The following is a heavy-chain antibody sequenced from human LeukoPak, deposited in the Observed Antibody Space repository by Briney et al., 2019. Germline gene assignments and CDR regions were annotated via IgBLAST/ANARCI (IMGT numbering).Heavy chain of an antibody. CDR1: GYAFTRYG. D-gene: IGHD5-12*01. J-gene: IGHJ4*02. V-gene: IGHV1-18*01. Sequence: ASVKVSRKASGYAFTRYGISWVRQAPGQGLEWMGWISGYNGNTKYAQKVQGRVTLTTDTSTNTAYMEVRSLRSDDTAVYYCARDHMLRSNCCDYWGQGTLVTVSS. CDR3: ARDHMLRSNCCDY. CDR2: ISGYNGNT.